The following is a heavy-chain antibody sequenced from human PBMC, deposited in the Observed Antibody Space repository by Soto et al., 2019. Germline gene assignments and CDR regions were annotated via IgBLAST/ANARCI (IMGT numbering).Heavy chain of an antibody. V-gene: IGHV3-74*01. J-gene: IGHJ4*02. Sequence: PGGSLRLSCAASGFTFSSYWMHWVRQVPEKGLVWVSRINPDGSFTTYADSVRGRFTISRDNAKNTLYLQMNSLRAEDTGVYYSARDLSGRNDYWGQGTLVTVSS. CDR1: GFTFSSYW. CDR3: ARDLSGRNDY. D-gene: IGHD6-19*01. CDR2: INPDGSFT.